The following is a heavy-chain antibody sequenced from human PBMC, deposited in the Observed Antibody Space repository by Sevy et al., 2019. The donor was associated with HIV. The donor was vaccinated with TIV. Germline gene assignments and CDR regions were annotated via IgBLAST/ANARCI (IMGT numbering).Heavy chain of an antibody. V-gene: IGHV3-74*01. J-gene: IGHJ3*02. Sequence: GGSLRLSCAASGFTFSSYWMHWVRQAPGKGLVWVSRINSDGSSTLYADSVKGRFTISRDNAKNTLYLQMNSLRADDTAVYYCARRTLGWWELLGSFDIWGQGTMVTVSS. CDR3: ARRTLGWWELLGSFDI. D-gene: IGHD2-15*01. CDR1: GFTFSSYW. CDR2: INSDGSST.